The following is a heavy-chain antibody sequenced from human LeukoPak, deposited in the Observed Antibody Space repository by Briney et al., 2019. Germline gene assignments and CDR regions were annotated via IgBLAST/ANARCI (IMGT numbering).Heavy chain of an antibody. CDR3: ARGLLLDY. CDR2: VSGSGGNI. CDR1: GFTFSSYT. V-gene: IGHV3-23*01. D-gene: IGHD1-26*01. Sequence: GGSLRLSCAASGFTFSSYTMSWVRQAPGKGLEWVSGVSGSGGNIHYADSVKGRFTISRDNSKNTLYLQMDSPRAEDTAVYYCARGLLLDYWGQGTLVTVSS. J-gene: IGHJ4*02.